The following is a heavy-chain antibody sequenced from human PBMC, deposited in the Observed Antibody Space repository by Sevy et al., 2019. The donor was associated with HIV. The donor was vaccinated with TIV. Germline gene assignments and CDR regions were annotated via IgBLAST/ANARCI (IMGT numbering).Heavy chain of an antibody. J-gene: IGHJ1*01. D-gene: IGHD3-22*01. Sequence: GGSLRLSCKASGFNFNNYAMSWVRQAPGKGLEWVSTISGSGGRTYTAESVRGRLTISRDNSKRTVYLQMNSLRGDATAIYYSAKDPYSSGEYFQKWGQGARVTVSS. CDR2: ISGSGGRT. CDR3: AKDPYSSGEYFQK. V-gene: IGHV3-23*01. CDR1: GFNFNNYA.